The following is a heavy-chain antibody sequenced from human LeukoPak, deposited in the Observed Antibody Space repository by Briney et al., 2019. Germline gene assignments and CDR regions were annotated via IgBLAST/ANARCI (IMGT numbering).Heavy chain of an antibody. CDR1: GYSISSGYY. CDR3: ARENYDSSWRAFDI. D-gene: IGHD3-22*01. CDR2: IYHSGST. Sequence: SETLSLTCTVSGYSISSGYYWGWIRQPPGKGLEWIGSIYHSGSTYYNPSLKSRVTISVDTSKNQFSLKLSSVTAADTAVYYCARENYDSSWRAFDIWGQGTMVTVSS. V-gene: IGHV4-38-2*02. J-gene: IGHJ3*02.